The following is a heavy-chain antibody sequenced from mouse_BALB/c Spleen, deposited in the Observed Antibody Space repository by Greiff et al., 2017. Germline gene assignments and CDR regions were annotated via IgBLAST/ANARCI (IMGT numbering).Heavy chain of an antibody. J-gene: IGHJ4*01. CDR3: ARQRGNWDYAMDY. CDR1: GFTFSSYG. Sequence: EVMLVESGGDLVKPGGSLKLSCAASGFTFSSYGMSWVRQTPDKRLEWVATISSGGSYTYYPDSVKGRFTISRDNAKNTLYLQMSSLKSEDTAMYYCARQRGNWDYAMDYWGQGTSVTVSS. V-gene: IGHV5-6*01. D-gene: IGHD4-1*01. CDR2: ISSGGSYT.